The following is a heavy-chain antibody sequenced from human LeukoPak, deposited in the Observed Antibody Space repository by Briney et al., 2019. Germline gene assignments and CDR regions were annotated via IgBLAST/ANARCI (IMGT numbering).Heavy chain of an antibody. CDR3: ARGLGIDTNYYGSGSYFDY. V-gene: IGHV4-34*01. CDR2: INHSGST. D-gene: IGHD3-10*01. CDR1: GGSFSGYY. Sequence: SETLSLTCAVYGGSFSGYYWSWIRQPPGKGLEWIGEINHSGSTNYNPSLKCRVTISVDTSKNQFSLKLSSLTAAETAVYYCARGLGIDTNYYGSGSYFDYGGQGTLVTVSS. J-gene: IGHJ4*02.